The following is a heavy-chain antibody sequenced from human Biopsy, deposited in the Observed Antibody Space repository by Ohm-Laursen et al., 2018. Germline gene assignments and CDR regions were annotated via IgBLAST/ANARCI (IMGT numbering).Heavy chain of an antibody. CDR2: IIPTLDTP. V-gene: IGHV1-69*04. CDR3: AGGAAKGNPYDH. CDR1: GGTFSSYA. J-gene: IGHJ5*02. Sequence: GSSVKVSCKASGGTFSSYAISWVRQAPGQGLEWMGRIIPTLDTPTYAPDFQGRVTFTADKSTGTAHLDLSRLRSEDTAIYYCAGGAAKGNPYDHWGQGTLVTVSS. D-gene: IGHD3-10*01.